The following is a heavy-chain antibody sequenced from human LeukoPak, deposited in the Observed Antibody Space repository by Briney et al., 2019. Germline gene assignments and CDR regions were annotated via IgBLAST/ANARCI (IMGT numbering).Heavy chain of an antibody. J-gene: IGHJ4*02. CDR3: AKWDSGRYTSNYYFDY. CDR2: ISYDGNIK. CDR1: GFIFSNYG. Sequence: GGSLRLSCAASGFIFSNYGMHWVRQAPGKGLEWVAVISYDGNIKYYADSVKGQFTISRDNSKNTLYLQMNSLREEDTAVYYCAKWDSGRYTSNYYFDYWGQGALVTVSS. D-gene: IGHD1-26*01. V-gene: IGHV3-30*18.